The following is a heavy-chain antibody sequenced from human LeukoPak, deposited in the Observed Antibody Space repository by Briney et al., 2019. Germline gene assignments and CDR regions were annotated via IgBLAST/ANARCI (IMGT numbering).Heavy chain of an antibody. D-gene: IGHD2-2*02. CDR2: MKRDGSEV. Sequence: GGSLRLSCAASGFTFSTYWMTWIRQAPGKGLEWVANMKRDGSEVYYANSVKGHFTISRDNAKNSLYLQMNSLRAEDTAVYYCARYTEYYFDYWGQGTLVTVSS. V-gene: IGHV3-7*01. CDR3: ARYTEYYFDY. J-gene: IGHJ4*02. CDR1: GFTFSTYW.